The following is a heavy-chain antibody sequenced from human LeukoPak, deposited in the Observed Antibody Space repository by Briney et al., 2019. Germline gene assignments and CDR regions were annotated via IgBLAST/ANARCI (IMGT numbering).Heavy chain of an antibody. J-gene: IGHJ3*02. Sequence: SETLSLTCTVSGGSISSGTYYWGYIRQPAGKGLEWIGRISTSGSTNYNPSLKSRVSISVDTSNQQFSLQLNSVTAADTAVYYCARGITSDAFDIWGQGTMVTVSS. V-gene: IGHV4-61*02. D-gene: IGHD3-16*01. CDR1: GGSISSGTYY. CDR3: ARGITSDAFDI. CDR2: ISTSGST.